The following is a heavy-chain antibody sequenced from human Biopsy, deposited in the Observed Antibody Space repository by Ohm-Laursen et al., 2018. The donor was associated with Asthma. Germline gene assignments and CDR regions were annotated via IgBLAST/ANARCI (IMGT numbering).Heavy chain of an antibody. CDR3: ARDPHNSYLASLRTKFNYYYYGMDV. V-gene: IGHV1-69*13. D-gene: IGHD1-7*01. CDR2: LIPIFGTA. J-gene: IGHJ6*02. Sequence: SVKVSCKTSGYPFIGYHIHWMRQAPGQGLEWMGGLIPIFGTANYAQKFQGRVTITADESTSTAYMELSSLRSEDTAVYYCARDPHNSYLASLRTKFNYYYYGMDVWGQGTTVTVSS. CDR1: GYPFIGYH.